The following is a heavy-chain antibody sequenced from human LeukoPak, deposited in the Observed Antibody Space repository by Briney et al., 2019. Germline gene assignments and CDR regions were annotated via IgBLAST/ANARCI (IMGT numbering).Heavy chain of an antibody. Sequence: GGSLRLSCVASGFTFSTSTMHWVRQAPGKGLEWVAVISFDGDMTLYAESVRGRFTISRDNSKDRVDLQMNSLGTLDTAIYYCVKDQGEPHSSGWTPSDSWGQGSLVTVSS. D-gene: IGHD6-19*01. CDR1: GFTFSTST. CDR2: ISFDGDMT. CDR3: VKDQGEPHSSGWTPSDS. V-gene: IGHV3-30*04. J-gene: IGHJ5*02.